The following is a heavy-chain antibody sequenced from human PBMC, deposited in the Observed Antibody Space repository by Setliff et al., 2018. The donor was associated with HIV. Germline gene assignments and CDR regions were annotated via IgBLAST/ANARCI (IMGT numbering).Heavy chain of an antibody. Sequence: SETLSLTCTVSGDSISIYYWSWIRQPPGKGLEWIGYIYYTGITTYNPSLKSRLSISVDTSKNQISLKLSSVTAADTAVYYCARLVEVRGAANDYFDCWGQGTLVTVSS. D-gene: IGHD3-10*01. V-gene: IGHV4-59*08. CDR3: ARLVEVRGAANDYFDC. CDR1: GDSISIYY. J-gene: IGHJ4*02. CDR2: IYYTGIT.